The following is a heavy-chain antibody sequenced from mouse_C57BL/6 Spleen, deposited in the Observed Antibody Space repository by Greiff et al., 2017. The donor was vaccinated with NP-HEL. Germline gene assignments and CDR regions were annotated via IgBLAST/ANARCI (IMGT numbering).Heavy chain of an antibody. D-gene: IGHD1-1*01. Sequence: QVQLKQSGPGLVQPSQSLSITCTVSGFSLTSYGVHWVRQSPGKGLEWLGVIWSGGSTDYNAACISRLSISKDNSKSQVFFKMNSLQADDTAIYYCAIKALLYAMDYWGQGTSVTVSS. V-gene: IGHV2-2*01. J-gene: IGHJ4*01. CDR3: AIKALLYAMDY. CDR2: IWSGGST. CDR1: GFSLTSYG.